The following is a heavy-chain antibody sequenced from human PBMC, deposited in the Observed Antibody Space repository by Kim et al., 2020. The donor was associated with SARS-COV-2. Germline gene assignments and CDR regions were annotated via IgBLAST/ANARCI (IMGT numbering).Heavy chain of an antibody. Sequence: GGSLRLSCAASGFTFSSYGMHWVRQAPGKGLEWVAVIWYDGSNKYYADSVKGRFTISRDNSKNTLYLQMNSLRAEDTAVYYCARGALLEWPQNWFDPWGQGTLVTVSS. CDR3: ARGALLEWPQNWFDP. CDR1: GFTFSSYG. D-gene: IGHD3-3*01. CDR2: IWYDGSNK. J-gene: IGHJ5*02. V-gene: IGHV3-33*01.